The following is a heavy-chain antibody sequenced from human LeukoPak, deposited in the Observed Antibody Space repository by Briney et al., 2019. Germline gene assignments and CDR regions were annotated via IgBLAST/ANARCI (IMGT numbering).Heavy chain of an antibody. CDR3: AKDIGWSGYPTPYYFDY. Sequence: PGGSLRLSCAASGFTFSSYAMSWVRQAPGKGLEWVSGISWNSGSIGYADSVKGRFTISRDNAKNSLYLQMNSLRAEDTALYYCAKDIGWSGYPTPYYFDYWGQGTLVTVSS. J-gene: IGHJ4*02. CDR2: ISWNSGSI. D-gene: IGHD3-3*01. CDR1: GFTFSSYA. V-gene: IGHV3-9*01.